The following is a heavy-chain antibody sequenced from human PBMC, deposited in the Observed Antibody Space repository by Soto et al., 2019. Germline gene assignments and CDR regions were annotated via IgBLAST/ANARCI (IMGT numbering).Heavy chain of an antibody. CDR1: GFTFSSYA. D-gene: IGHD1-26*01. J-gene: IGHJ6*02. Sequence: GGSLRLSCAASGFTFSSYAMIWVRQAPGKGLEWVSAISGSGGSTYYADSVKGRFTISRDNSKNTLHLQMNSLRAEDTAVYYCAKGPEESYWYYYGMDVWGQGTTVTVSS. CDR2: ISGSGGST. CDR3: AKGPEESYWYYYGMDV. V-gene: IGHV3-23*01.